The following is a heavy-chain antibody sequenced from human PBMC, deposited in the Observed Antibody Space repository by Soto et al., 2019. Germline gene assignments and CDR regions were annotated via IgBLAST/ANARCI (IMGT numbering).Heavy chain of an antibody. CDR1: GFTFSSYW. V-gene: IGHV3-7*04. D-gene: IGHD3-22*01. J-gene: IGHJ4*02. CDR2: IRQGGSEK. CDR3: ARAQIGVAETLDY. Sequence: GGSLRLSCAASGFTFSSYWVSWVRQAPGKGLEWVANIRQGGSEKYYADSVKGRFTISRDNAKNSLYLQMNSLRAEDTAVYYCARAQIGVAETLDYWGQGTLVTVSS.